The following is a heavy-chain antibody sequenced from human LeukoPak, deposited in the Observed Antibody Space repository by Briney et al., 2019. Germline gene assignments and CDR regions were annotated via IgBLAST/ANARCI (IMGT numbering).Heavy chain of an antibody. CDR3: ARERPYYDSSGYQYQNRYYYYMDV. V-gene: IGHV4-38-2*02. CDR1: AYSISSGYY. Sequence: SETLSLTCTVSAYSISSGYYWGWIRQPPGKGLEWIGSIYYSGSTYYNPSLKSRVTISVDTSKNQFSLKLSSVTAADTAVYYCARERPYYDSSGYQYQNRYYYYMDVWGKGTTVTISS. CDR2: IYYSGST. D-gene: IGHD3-22*01. J-gene: IGHJ6*03.